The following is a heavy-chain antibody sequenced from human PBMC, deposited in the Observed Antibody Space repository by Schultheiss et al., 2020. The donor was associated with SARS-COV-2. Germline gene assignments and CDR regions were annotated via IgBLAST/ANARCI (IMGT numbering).Heavy chain of an antibody. CDR1: GFAFNNYQ. CDR3: ARGGPRAVAPMDV. V-gene: IGHV3-48*03. CDR2: ISDSDNTL. D-gene: IGHD6-19*01. Sequence: SLKISCVASGFAFNNYQMNWVRQAPGKGLEWVSYISDSDNTLYYADFVKGRFTISRDNTNNSLFLQMNSLRAEDTAVYYCARGGPRAVAPMDVWGQGTTVTVSS. J-gene: IGHJ6*02.